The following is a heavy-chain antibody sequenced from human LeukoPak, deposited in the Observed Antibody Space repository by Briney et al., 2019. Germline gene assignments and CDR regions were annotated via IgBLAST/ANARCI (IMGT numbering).Heavy chain of an antibody. CDR1: GFTFSSYS. D-gene: IGHD5-12*01. CDR2: ISSSSSTI. J-gene: IGHJ6*03. Sequence: GGSLRLSCAASGFTFSSYSMNWVRQAPGKGLEWVSYISSSSSTIYYADSVKGRFTISRDNAKNSLYLQMNSLRAEDTAVYYCARGYSGYDSPYYYYYYMDVWGKGTTVTVSS. V-gene: IGHV3-48*01. CDR3: ARGYSGYDSPYYYYYYMDV.